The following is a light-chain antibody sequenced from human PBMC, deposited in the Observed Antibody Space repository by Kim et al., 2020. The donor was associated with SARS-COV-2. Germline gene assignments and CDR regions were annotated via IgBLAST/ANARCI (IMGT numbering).Light chain of an antibody. J-gene: IGLJ1*01. CDR1: SGSIATTY. V-gene: IGLV6-57*03. CDR3: QSIDKSIYI. Sequence: KTVTISCTRNSGSIATTYVQWYQQRPGSAPTTVIYEDNQRPSGVPDRFSGSIDSSSNSASLIISGLKTEDEADYYCQSIDKSIYIFGTGTKVTVL. CDR2: EDN.